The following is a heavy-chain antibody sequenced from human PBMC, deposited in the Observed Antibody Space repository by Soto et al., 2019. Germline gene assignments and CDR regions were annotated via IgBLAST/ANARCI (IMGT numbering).Heavy chain of an antibody. Sequence: SETLSLTCTVSGGYISSYYWSWIRQPPGKGLEWIGYIYYSGSTNYNPSLKSRVTISVDTSKNQFSLKLSSVTAADTAVYYCARLDNWFDPWGQGTLVTVSS. CDR2: IYYSGST. J-gene: IGHJ5*02. CDR3: ARLDNWFDP. CDR1: GGYISSYY. V-gene: IGHV4-59*08.